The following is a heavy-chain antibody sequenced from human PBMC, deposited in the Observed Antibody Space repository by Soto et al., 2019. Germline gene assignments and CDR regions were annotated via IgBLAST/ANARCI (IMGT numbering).Heavy chain of an antibody. CDR3: ATDPARRWYFDL. CDR2: FDPEDGET. CDR1: GYTLTELS. D-gene: IGHD6-25*01. V-gene: IGHV1-24*01. Sequence: GASVKVSCKVSGYTLTELSMHWVRQAPGKGLEWMGGFDPEDGETIYAQKFQGRVTMTEDTSTDTAYMELSSLRSEDTAVYYCATDPARRWYFDLWGRGTLVTVSS. J-gene: IGHJ2*01.